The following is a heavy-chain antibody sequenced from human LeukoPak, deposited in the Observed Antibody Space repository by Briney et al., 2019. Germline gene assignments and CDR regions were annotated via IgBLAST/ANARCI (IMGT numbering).Heavy chain of an antibody. Sequence: ASVKVSCKASGYTFTGYYINWVRQAPGQGLEWMGWIDPNSGGTNYAQKFQGRVTMTRDTSISTAYMELSRLRSDDTAVYYCARGYDYVWGSYLLGYWGQGTLVTVSS. D-gene: IGHD3-16*01. CDR2: IDPNSGGT. CDR1: GYTFTGYY. CDR3: ARGYDYVWGSYLLGY. V-gene: IGHV1-2*02. J-gene: IGHJ4*02.